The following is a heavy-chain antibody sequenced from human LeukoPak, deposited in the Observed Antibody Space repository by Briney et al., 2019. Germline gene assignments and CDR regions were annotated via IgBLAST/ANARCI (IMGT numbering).Heavy chain of an antibody. CDR3: ARDRRYYFDY. V-gene: IGHV3-74*01. CDR2: INSDGSTT. Sequence: PGGSLRLSCAASGFTFSSYWMHWVRQAPGKGLVWVSRINSDGSTTNYADSVKGRFTISRDNAKNTLYLQMSSLRAEDTAMYFCARDRRYYFDYWGQGTLVTVSS. J-gene: IGHJ4*02. CDR1: GFTFSSYW.